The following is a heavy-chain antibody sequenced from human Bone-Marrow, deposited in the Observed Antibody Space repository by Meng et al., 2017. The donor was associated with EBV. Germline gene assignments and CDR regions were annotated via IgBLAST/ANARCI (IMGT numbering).Heavy chain of an antibody. CDR3: ARGRSSGYSSGWALGY. CDR1: GGCFHGYY. D-gene: IGHD6-19*01. V-gene: IGHV4-34*01. J-gene: IGHJ4*02. Sequence: GAGLFRPSVALSLPCLDYGGCFHGYYWSWVRQPPGKGLEWIGEINHSGSTNYNPSLKSRVTISVDTSKNQFSLKLSSVTAADTAVYYCARGRSSGYSSGWALGYWGQGTLVTVSS. CDR2: INHSGST.